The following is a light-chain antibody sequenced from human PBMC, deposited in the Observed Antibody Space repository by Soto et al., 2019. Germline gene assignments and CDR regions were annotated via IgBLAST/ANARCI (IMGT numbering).Light chain of an antibody. Sequence: EIVMTQSPVTLSVSPGERATLSCRASQNISRSLAWYQQKPGQGPSLLIYGASTRETGIPARFSGSGSGTEFTLTISSLQSEDFAVYYCQQYNNWPRTFGQGTRLEIK. CDR1: QNISRS. CDR2: GAS. J-gene: IGKJ5*01. V-gene: IGKV3-15*01. CDR3: QQYNNWPRT.